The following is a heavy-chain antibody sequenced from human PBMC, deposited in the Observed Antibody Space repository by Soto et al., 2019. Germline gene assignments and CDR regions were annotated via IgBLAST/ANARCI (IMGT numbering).Heavy chain of an antibody. CDR1: GGSISSGGYY. V-gene: IGHV4-31*03. J-gene: IGHJ5*02. Sequence: SETLSLTCTVSGGSISSGGYYWRWIRQHPGKGLEWIGYIYYSGSTYYNPSLKSRVTISVDTSKNQFSLKLSSVTAADTAVYYCARDVAAARPRGWYNWFDPWGQGTLVTVSS. D-gene: IGHD6-6*01. CDR3: ARDVAAARPRGWYNWFDP. CDR2: IYYSGST.